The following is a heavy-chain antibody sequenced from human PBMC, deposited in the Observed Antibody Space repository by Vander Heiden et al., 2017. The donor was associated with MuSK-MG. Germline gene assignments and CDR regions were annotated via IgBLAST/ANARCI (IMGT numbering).Heavy chain of an antibody. V-gene: IGHV1-18*01. CDR3: ARALPAGYIP. J-gene: IGHJ5*02. Sequence: QVQLVQSGAEVKKPGASVKVSCKASGYTFTNYGITWVRQAPGQGLEWMGWISTSNVNTNYAQKLQGRVTMTTDTSTSTTYMELRSLTYDDTAMYYCARALPAGYIPWGQGTLVTVSS. D-gene: IGHD2-2*01. CDR2: ISTSNVNT. CDR1: GYTFTNYG.